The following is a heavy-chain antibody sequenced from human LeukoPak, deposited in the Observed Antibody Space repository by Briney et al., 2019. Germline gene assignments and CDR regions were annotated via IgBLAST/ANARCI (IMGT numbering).Heavy chain of an antibody. CDR1: GVTGRSVA. CDR2: ISGSCGST. J-gene: IGHJ3*02. Sequence: GRWLRVSCWACGVTGRSVAMGGVRLATGKRLEWVSAISGSCGSTYYAGSVKGRFTISRDNSKNTLYLQMNSLRAEDTAVYYCAKTLVGTVVTLSAGAFDIWGQGTMVTVSS. CDR3: AKTLVGTVVTLSAGAFDI. V-gene: IGHV3-23*01. D-gene: IGHD4-23*01.